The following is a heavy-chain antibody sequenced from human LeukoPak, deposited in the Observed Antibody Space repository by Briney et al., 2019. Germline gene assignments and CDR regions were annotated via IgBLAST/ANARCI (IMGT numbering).Heavy chain of an antibody. Sequence: PGGSLRLSCAASGFTFSSYAMNWVRQAPGKGLEWVSAISGSGGSTYYADSVKGRFTISRDNSKNTLYLQMNSLRAEDTAVYYCAKGKGRGHIVVVPAAIKYYYMDVWGKGTTVTVSS. J-gene: IGHJ6*03. V-gene: IGHV3-23*01. CDR2: ISGSGGST. CDR1: GFTFSSYA. CDR3: AKGKGRGHIVVVPAAIKYYYMDV. D-gene: IGHD2-2*01.